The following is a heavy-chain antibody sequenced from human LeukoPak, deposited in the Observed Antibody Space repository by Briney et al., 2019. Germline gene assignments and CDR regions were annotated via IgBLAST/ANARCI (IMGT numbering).Heavy chain of an antibody. CDR1: GFTFTNYW. D-gene: IGHD3-3*01. V-gene: IGHV3-7*01. CDR3: ARLREIPVFGVVTKSTSYFDY. J-gene: IGHJ4*02. Sequence: GGSLRLSCAAAGFTFTNYWMSWVRQAPGKGLELVANIKQDRSEKYYVDSVKGRFTISRDNAKNSLYLQMNSLRAEDTAVYYCARLREIPVFGVVTKSTSYFDYWGQGTLVTVSS. CDR2: IKQDRSEK.